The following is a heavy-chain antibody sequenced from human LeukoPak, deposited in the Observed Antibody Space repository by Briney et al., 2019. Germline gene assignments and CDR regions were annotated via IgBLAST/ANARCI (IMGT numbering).Heavy chain of an antibody. D-gene: IGHD3-22*01. J-gene: IGHJ4*02. CDR2: INYSGST. V-gene: IGHV4-59*12. CDR1: GGSISSYY. Sequence: SETLSLTCTVSGGSISSYYWSWIRQPPGKGLEWIGYINYSGSTKYNPSLKSRVTISVDKSKNQFSLKLSTVTAADTAVYYCAREPRGEKYYYDSSGYYSFDYWGQGTLVTVSS. CDR3: AREPRGEKYYYDSSGYYSFDY.